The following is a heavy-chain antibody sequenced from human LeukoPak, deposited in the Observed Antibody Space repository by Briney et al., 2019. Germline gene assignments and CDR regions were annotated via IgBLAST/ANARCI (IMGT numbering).Heavy chain of an antibody. J-gene: IGHJ3*02. V-gene: IGHV3-20*04. CDR2: INWNGGST. Sequence: GGSLRLSCAASGFTFDDYGMSWVRQAPGKGLEWVSDINWNGGSTGYADTVRGRFTISRDNAKNSLYLQMNSLGAEDTAFFYCARASSLSQRAFDIWGQGTMVTVSS. CDR1: GFTFDDYG. CDR3: ARASSLSQRAFDI. D-gene: IGHD1-26*01.